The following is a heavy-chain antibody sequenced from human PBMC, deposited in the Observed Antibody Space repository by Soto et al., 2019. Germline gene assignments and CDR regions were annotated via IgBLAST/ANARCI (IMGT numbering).Heavy chain of an antibody. CDR1: GGSFSGYY. Sequence: SETLSLTCAVYGGSFSGYYWSWIRQPPGKGLEWIGEINHSGSTNYNPSLKSRVTISVETSKNQFSLKLSSVTAADTAVYYCARTGRGSGSYYYFDYWGQGTLVTVSS. CDR2: INHSGST. CDR3: ARTGRGSGSYYYFDY. D-gene: IGHD3-10*01. V-gene: IGHV4-34*01. J-gene: IGHJ4*02.